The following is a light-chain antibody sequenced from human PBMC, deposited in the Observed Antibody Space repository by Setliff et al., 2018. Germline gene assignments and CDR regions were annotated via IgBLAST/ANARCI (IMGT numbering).Light chain of an antibody. CDR2: DVS. J-gene: IGLJ2*01. Sequence: QSVLTQPASVSGSPGQSITISCTGTSSDVGGYNYVSWYQQHPDKAPKLMIYDVSKRPSGVSNRFSGSKSGNTASLTISGLQAEDEADYYCSSYTSSSTVVFGGGTKGTVL. CDR1: SSDVGGYNY. V-gene: IGLV2-14*03. CDR3: SSYTSSSTVV.